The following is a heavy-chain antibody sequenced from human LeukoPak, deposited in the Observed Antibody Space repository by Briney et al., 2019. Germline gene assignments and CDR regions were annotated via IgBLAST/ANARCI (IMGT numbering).Heavy chain of an antibody. CDR3: AKSQLDDFWSGFFDW. CDR1: GFTFSDYA. V-gene: IGHV3-23*01. Sequence: PGGSLRLSCEASGFTFSDYAMNWVRQAPGKGLEWVSSISHTGANTYYADSVRGRFTISRDYFKKTLYLQMNSLRAEDTAVYYCAKSQLDDFWSGFFDWWGQGTLVTVSS. J-gene: IGHJ4*02. D-gene: IGHD3-3*01. CDR2: ISHTGANT.